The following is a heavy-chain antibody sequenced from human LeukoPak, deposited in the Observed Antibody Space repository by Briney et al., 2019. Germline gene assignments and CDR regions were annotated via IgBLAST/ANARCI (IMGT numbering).Heavy chain of an antibody. D-gene: IGHD3-22*01. CDR2: IYSGGST. J-gene: IGHJ4*02. CDR1: GFIFGDYA. CDR3: ARDYYDSSGYYWGDY. Sequence: PGGSLRLSCTASGFIFGDYAMSWVRQAPGKGLEWVSVIYSGGSTYYADSVKGRFTISRDNSKNTLYLQMNSLRAEDTAVYYCARDYYDSSGYYWGDYWGQGTLVTVSS. V-gene: IGHV3-53*01.